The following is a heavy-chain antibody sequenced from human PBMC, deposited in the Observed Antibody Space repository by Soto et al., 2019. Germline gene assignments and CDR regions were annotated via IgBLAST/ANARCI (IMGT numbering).Heavy chain of an antibody. CDR3: GTQWRE. V-gene: IGHV3-15*01. CDR2: IKKKTDGGTT. CDR1: GFTFSDAW. J-gene: IGHJ4*02. Sequence: EVQLVESGGGLVKPGGSLRLSCAASGFTFSDAWMSWVRQAPGKGLEWVGLIKKKTDGGTTDYAAPVKGRFTISRDDSNNTVYLQMSSLKTEDTAVYYCGTQWREWGQGTLVTVSS. D-gene: IGHD6-19*01.